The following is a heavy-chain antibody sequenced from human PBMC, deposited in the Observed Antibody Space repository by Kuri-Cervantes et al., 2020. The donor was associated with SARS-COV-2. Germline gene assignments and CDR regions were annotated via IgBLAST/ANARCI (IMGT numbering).Heavy chain of an antibody. J-gene: IGHJ3*02. D-gene: IGHD1-26*01. V-gene: IGHV7-4-1*02. CDR1: GYTFTSYA. CDR2: INTNTGNP. CDR3: AREGLLGAFDI. Sequence: ASVKVSCKASGYTFTSYAMNWVRQAPGQGLEWMGWINTNTGNPTYAQGFTGRSAFPLDTSVSTAYMQISSLKAEDTAVYYCAREGLLGAFDIWGQGTMVTVSS.